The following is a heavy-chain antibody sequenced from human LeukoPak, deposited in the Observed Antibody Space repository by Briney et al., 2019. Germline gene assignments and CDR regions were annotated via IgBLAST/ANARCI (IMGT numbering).Heavy chain of an antibody. CDR3: AKVAGSSSTNYYYYMDV. CDR2: IRYDGSNK. D-gene: IGHD6-6*01. CDR1: GFTFSSYG. V-gene: IGHV3-30*02. J-gene: IGHJ6*03. Sequence: GGSLRLSCAASGFTFSSYGMHWVRQAPGKGLEWVAFIRYDGSNKYYADSVKGRFTISRDNSKNTLYLQMNSLRAEDTAVYYCAKVAGSSSTNYYYYMDVWGKGTTVTVSS.